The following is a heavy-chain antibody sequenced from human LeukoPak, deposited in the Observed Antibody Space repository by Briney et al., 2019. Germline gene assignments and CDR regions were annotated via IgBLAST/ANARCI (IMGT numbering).Heavy chain of an antibody. V-gene: IGHV3-23*01. D-gene: IGHD6-13*01. CDR2: ISSSGGST. Sequence: GGSLRLSCAASGFTFSTYAMSRVHQAPGDGLEWVSAISSSGGSTYYADSVKGPFTISRDNSKNTLYLQMNSLRAEDTAVYFCAKYCGYSSSWYKLGFDYWGQGTLVTVSS. CDR1: GFTFSTYA. CDR3: AKYCGYSSSWYKLGFDY. J-gene: IGHJ4*02.